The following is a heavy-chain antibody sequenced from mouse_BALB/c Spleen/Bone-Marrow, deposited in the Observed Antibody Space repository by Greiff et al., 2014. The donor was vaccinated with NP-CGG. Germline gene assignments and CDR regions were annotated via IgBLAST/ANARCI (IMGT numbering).Heavy chain of an antibody. D-gene: IGHD1-1*01. J-gene: IGHJ2*01. CDR3: TRDMGLLRFDY. CDR1: GFTFTDYY. CDR2: IRNKPYGYTT. Sequence: EVKLVESGGGLVQPGGSLRLSCATSGFTFTDYYMSWVRQPPGKALEWLGFIRNKPYGYTTEYSASVKGRFTISSDNSQSILYLQMNTLRVEDSATYYCTRDMGLLRFDYWGQGTTLTVSS. V-gene: IGHV7-3*02.